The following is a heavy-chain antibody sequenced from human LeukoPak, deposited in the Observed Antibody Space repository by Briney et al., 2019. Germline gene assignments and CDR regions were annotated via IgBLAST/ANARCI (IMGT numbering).Heavy chain of an antibody. CDR1: GYSFTSYW. V-gene: IGHV5-51*01. CDR3: ATYAGCSSSYYYYMDV. CDR2: IYPGDSDT. J-gene: IGHJ6*03. Sequence: GESLKISCKGSGYSFTSYWIGWVRQMPGKGLEWMGIIYPGDSDTRYSPSFQGQVTISADKSISTAYLQWSSLKASDTAMYYCATYAGCSSSYYYYMDVWGKGTTVTVSS. D-gene: IGHD6-13*01.